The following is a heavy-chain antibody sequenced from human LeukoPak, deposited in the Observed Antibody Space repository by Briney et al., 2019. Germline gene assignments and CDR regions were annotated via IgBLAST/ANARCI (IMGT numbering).Heavy chain of an antibody. D-gene: IGHD5-18*01. Sequence: GGSLGLSCAASGFTFSSYAMHWVRQAPGKGLEGVAVISYDGSIKYSADSVTGRFTISRDNSKNTLYLQMNSLRAEDTAVYFCARGTEGIYSYDDYWGQGTLVTVSS. CDR1: GFTFSSYA. V-gene: IGHV3-30-3*01. CDR2: ISYDGSIK. J-gene: IGHJ4*02. CDR3: ARGTEGIYSYDDY.